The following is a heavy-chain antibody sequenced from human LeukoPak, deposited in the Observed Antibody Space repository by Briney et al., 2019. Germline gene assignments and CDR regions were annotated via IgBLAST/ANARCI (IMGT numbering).Heavy chain of an antibody. D-gene: IGHD1-26*01. CDR3: ARDWGHIVGATICDY. CDR2: ISYDGSNK. V-gene: IGHV3-30-3*01. Sequence: GRSLRLSCAASGFTFSSYAMHWVRQAPGKGLEWVAVISYDGSNKYYADSVKGRFTISRDNSKNTLYLLMNSLRAEDTAVYYCARDWGHIVGATICDYWGQGTLVTVSS. CDR1: GFTFSSYA. J-gene: IGHJ4*02.